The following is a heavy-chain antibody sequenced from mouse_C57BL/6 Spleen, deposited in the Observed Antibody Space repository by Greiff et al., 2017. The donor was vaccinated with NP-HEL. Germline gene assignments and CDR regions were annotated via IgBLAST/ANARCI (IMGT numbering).Heavy chain of an antibody. V-gene: IGHV2-2*01. D-gene: IGHD2-5*01. CDR2: IWSGGST. Sequence: QVQLKESGPGLVQPSQSLSITCTVSGFSLTSYGVHWVRQSPGKGLEWLGVIWSGGSTDYNAAFISRLSISKDNSKSQVFFKMNSLQADDTAIYYCASAYDSNYPIGMDYWGQGTSVTVSS. CDR3: ASAYDSNYPIGMDY. J-gene: IGHJ4*01. CDR1: GFSLTSYG.